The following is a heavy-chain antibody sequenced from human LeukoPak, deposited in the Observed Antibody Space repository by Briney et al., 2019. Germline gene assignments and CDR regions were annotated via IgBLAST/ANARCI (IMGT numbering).Heavy chain of an antibody. V-gene: IGHV3-23*01. CDR2: IGDNGDST. Sequence: GGSLRLSCAASGFTFSSYAMSWVRQAPGKGLEWVSPIGDNGDSTYYGDSVKGRFTISRDNSKNTLYLQMNSLRVEDTAVYYCAKYDYGGNPNEYYFDYWGQGTLVTVSS. CDR1: GFTFSSYA. J-gene: IGHJ4*02. CDR3: AKYDYGGNPNEYYFDY. D-gene: IGHD4-23*01.